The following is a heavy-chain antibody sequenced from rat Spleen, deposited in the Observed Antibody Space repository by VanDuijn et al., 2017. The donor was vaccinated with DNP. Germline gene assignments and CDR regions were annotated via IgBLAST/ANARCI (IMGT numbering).Heavy chain of an antibody. V-gene: IGHV3-1*01. J-gene: IGHJ2*01. CDR2: ISYSGST. Sequence: EVQLQESGPGLVKPSQSLSLTCSVTGYSITSHYWAWIRKFPGNKMEWMGYISYSGSTGYNPFLKSRISITRDTSKNQFFLQVNSVTTEDTATYYCARSDLAGGSSFDYWGQGVMVTVSS. D-gene: IGHD4-3*01. CDR1: GYSITSHY. CDR3: ARSDLAGGSSFDY.